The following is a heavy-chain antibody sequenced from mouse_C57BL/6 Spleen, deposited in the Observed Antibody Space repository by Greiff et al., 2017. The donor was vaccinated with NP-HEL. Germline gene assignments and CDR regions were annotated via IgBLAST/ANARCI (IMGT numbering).Heavy chain of an antibody. D-gene: IGHD2-2*01. J-gene: IGHJ3*01. CDR1: GYTFTSYW. CDR3: ARSYGYDRTGAY. Sequence: QVQLQQSGAELVMPGASVKLSCKASGYTFTSYWMHWVKQRPGQGLEWIGEIDPSDSYTNYNQKFKGKSTLTVDKSSSTAYMQLSSLTSEDSAVYYCARSYGYDRTGAYWGQGTLVTVSA. V-gene: IGHV1-69*01. CDR2: IDPSDSYT.